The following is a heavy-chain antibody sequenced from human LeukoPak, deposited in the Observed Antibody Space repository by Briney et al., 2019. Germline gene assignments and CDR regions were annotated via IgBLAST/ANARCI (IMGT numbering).Heavy chain of an antibody. J-gene: IGHJ4*02. CDR3: AGHHPRNTVDF. CDR2: ISDIGSI. V-gene: IGHV4-59*08. CDR1: GFTFSAYG. D-gene: IGHD2/OR15-2a*01. Sequence: GSLRLSCAASGFTFSAYGVSWVRQAPGKGLEWIAYISDIGSINYNPSLKSRVTISLDTSKNQFSLKLSSVTAADTAVYYCAGHHPRNTVDFWGQGTLVTVPS.